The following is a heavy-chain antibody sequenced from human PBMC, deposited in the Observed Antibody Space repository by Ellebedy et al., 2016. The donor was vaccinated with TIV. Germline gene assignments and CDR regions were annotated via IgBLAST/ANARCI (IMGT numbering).Heavy chain of an antibody. D-gene: IGHD2-2*01. V-gene: IGHV3-66*01. Sequence: GESLKISCEASGFSVWSNHMTWVRQAPGKGLEWVSVIYSANKTHYADSVKGRFTISRDNFKNTIYLQMHRVRAEDTDLYYCVRERMPMPTWGQGTLVTVSS. CDR2: IYSANKT. CDR3: VRERMPMPT. CDR1: GFSVWSNH. J-gene: IGHJ4*02.